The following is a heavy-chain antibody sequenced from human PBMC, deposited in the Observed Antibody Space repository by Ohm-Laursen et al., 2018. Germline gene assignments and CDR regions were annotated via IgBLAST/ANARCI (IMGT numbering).Heavy chain of an antibody. CDR3: AKGSSWN. CDR1: GFTFSSYD. CDR2: ISYHGSNK. Sequence: SLRLSCAASGFTFSSYDMHWVRQAPGKGQEWVSVISYHGSNKYYADSVKGRFTISRDNPKNTLYLQMNSLRAEDTAVYYCAKGSSWNWGQGTLVTVSS. J-gene: IGHJ4*02. D-gene: IGHD6-13*01. V-gene: IGHV3-30*18.